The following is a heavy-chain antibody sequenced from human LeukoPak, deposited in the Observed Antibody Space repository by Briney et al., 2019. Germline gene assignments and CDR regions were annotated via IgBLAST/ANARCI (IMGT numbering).Heavy chain of an antibody. CDR2: INHSGST. V-gene: IGHV4-34*01. CDR1: GGSFNGYY. D-gene: IGHD3-10*01. J-gene: IGHJ4*02. Sequence: SETLSLTCAVYGGSFNGYYWSWIRQPPGKGLEWIGEINHSGSTNYNPSLKSRVTISVDTSKNQFSLKLSSVTAADTAVYYCARHGSGSAWFDYWGQGTLVTVSS. CDR3: ARHGSGSAWFDY.